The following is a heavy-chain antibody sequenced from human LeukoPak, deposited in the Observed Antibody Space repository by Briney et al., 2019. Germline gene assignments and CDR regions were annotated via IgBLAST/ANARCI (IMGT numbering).Heavy chain of an antibody. V-gene: IGHV4-59*01. CDR2: IYYSGST. CDR3: ARGSLIVAGPTPWDY. D-gene: IGHD5-12*01. CDR1: GGSISSYY. Sequence: SETLSLTCTVSGGSISSYYWSWIRQPPGKGLEWIGYIYYSGSTYYNPSLKSRVTISVDTSENQFSLKLNSVTAADTAVYYCARGSLIVAGPTPWDYWGQGTLVTVSS. J-gene: IGHJ4*02.